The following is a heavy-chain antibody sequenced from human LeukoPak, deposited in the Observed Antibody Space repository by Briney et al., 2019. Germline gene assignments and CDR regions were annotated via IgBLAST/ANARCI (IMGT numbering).Heavy chain of an antibody. J-gene: IGHJ5*02. Sequence: GGSLRLSCAASGFTFSSYSMNWVRQAPGKGLEWVSSISSSSSYIYYADSVKGRFTFSRDNAKNSLYLQMNSLRAEDTAVYYCATVAGGWFDPWGQGTLVTVSS. CDR1: GFTFSSYS. V-gene: IGHV3-21*01. CDR2: ISSSSSYI. D-gene: IGHD3-16*01. CDR3: ATVAGGWFDP.